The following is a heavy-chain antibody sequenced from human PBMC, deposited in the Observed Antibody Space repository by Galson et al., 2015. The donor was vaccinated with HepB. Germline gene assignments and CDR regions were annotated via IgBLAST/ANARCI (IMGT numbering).Heavy chain of an antibody. D-gene: IGHD6-6*01. CDR2: IYSGGST. CDR1: GFTVSSHY. CDR3: AKSVIAARLLKVYNWFDP. Sequence: LRLSCAASGFTVSSHYMSWVRQAPGKGLEWVSVIYSGGSTYYADSVKGRFTISRDNSKNALYLQMNSLRAEDTAVYYCAKSVIAARLLKVYNWFDPWGQGTLVTVSS. V-gene: IGHV3-53*01. J-gene: IGHJ5*02.